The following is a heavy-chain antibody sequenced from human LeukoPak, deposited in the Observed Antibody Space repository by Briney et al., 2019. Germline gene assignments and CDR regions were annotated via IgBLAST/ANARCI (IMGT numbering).Heavy chain of an antibody. CDR3: ASALGYSGYDRRLDAFDI. V-gene: IGHV1-2*02. CDR2: INPNSGGT. D-gene: IGHD5-12*01. CDR1: GYTFTGYY. J-gene: IGHJ3*02. Sequence: ASVKVSCKAAGYTFTGYYMHWVRQAPGQGLEWMGWINPNSGGTNYAQKFQGRVTMTRDTSISTAYMELSRLRSDDTAVYYCASALGYSGYDRRLDAFDIWGQGTMVTVSS.